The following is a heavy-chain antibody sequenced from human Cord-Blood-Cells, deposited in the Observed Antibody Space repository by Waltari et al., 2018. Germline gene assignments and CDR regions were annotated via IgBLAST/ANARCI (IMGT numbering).Heavy chain of an antibody. CDR1: GYTFTQRY. J-gene: IGHJ3*02. V-gene: IGHV1-45*02. D-gene: IGHD1-1*01. Sequence: QMQLVQSGAEVKKTGSSVKVSCKASGYTFTQRYLHWVRLAPGQALEWMGWITPFNGNTNYAQKFQDRVTITRDRSMSTAYMELSSLRSEDTAMYYCARFATGTNDAFDIWGQGTMVTVSS. CDR3: ARFATGTNDAFDI. CDR2: ITPFNGNT.